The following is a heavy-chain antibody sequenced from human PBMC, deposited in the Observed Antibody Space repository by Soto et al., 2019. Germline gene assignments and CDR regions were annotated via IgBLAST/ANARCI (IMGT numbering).Heavy chain of an antibody. CDR1: GFTFSDHY. V-gene: IGHV3-72*01. CDR3: ARHGATDYYYGMDV. D-gene: IGHD1-26*01. J-gene: IGHJ6*02. CDR2: TRNKANSYTT. Sequence: GGSLRLSCAASGFTFSDHYMDWVRQAPGKGLEWVGRTRNKANSYTTEYAASVKGRFTISRDDSKNSLYLQMNSLKTEDTAVYYCARHGATDYYYGMDVWGQGTTVTVSS.